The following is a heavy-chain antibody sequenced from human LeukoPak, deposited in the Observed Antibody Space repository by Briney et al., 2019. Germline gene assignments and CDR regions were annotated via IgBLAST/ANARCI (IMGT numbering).Heavy chain of an antibody. Sequence: GGSLRLSCAASGFTVSSNYMSWVRQAPGKGLEWVSAISGSGGSTYYADSVKGRFTISRDNSKNTLYLQMNSLRAEDTAVYYCARGTPSSSGWLYYGMDVWGQGTTVTVSS. V-gene: IGHV3-23*01. CDR1: GFTVSSNY. J-gene: IGHJ6*02. D-gene: IGHD6-19*01. CDR3: ARGTPSSSGWLYYGMDV. CDR2: ISGSGGST.